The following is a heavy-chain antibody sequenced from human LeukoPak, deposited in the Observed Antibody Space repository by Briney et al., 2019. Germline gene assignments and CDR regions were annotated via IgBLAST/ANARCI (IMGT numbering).Heavy chain of an antibody. CDR3: AKDGKRWLQGHIDY. J-gene: IGHJ4*02. D-gene: IGHD5-24*01. V-gene: IGHV3-30*18. Sequence: GSLRLSCAASGFTFSSYGMHWVRQAPGMGLEWVAVISYDGSNKYYVDSVKGRFTISRDNSKNTLYLQMNSLRAEDTAVYYCAKDGKRWLQGHIDYWGQGTLVTVSS. CDR2: ISYDGSNK. CDR1: GFTFSSYG.